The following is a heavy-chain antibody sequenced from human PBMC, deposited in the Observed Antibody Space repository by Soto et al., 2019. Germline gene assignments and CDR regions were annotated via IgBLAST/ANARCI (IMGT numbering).Heavy chain of an antibody. J-gene: IGHJ4*02. D-gene: IGHD1-1*01. CDR1: GFTFSSYS. CDR3: AKEGPITNWYFDY. Sequence: SLRLSCAASGFTFSSYSMNWVRQAPGKGLEWVSVISYDGNVVYYADSVKGRFTISRDNPKNTLYLQMNSLRTEDTAMYYCAKEGPITNWYFDYWGQGTLVTVSS. CDR2: ISYDGNVV. V-gene: IGHV3-30*18.